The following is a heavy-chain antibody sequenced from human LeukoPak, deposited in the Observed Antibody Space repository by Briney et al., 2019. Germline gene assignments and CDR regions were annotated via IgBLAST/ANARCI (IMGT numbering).Heavy chain of an antibody. CDR2: IYPGDSDT. D-gene: IGHD2-21*01. J-gene: IGHJ4*02. CDR3: ASGLGLWSPY. Sequence: HGESLKISCKGSGYNLTRYWIGWVRQMPGKGLEWMGLIYPGDSDTRYSPSFQGQVTISADKSISTAYLQWSSLKASDTAMYYCASGLGLWSPYWGQGTLVTVSS. V-gene: IGHV5-51*01. CDR1: GYNLTRYW.